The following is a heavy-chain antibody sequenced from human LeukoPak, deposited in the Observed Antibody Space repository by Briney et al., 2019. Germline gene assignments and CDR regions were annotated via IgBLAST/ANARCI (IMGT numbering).Heavy chain of an antibody. V-gene: IGHV4-59*12. CDR1: GGSISSYY. D-gene: IGHD2-8*01. J-gene: IGHJ5*02. Sequence: KSSETLSLTCTVSGGSISSYYWSWIRQPPGKGLEWIGYIYYSGSTNYNPSLKSRVTISVDTSKNQFSLKLSSVTAADTAVYYCARGRLMVYALWFDPWGQGTLVTVSS. CDR2: IYYSGST. CDR3: ARGRLMVYALWFDP.